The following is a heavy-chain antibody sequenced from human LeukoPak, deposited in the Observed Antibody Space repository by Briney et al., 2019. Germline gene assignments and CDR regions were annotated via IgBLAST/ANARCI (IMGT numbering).Heavy chain of an antibody. CDR2: ISSSGSTI. Sequence: GSLRLSCAASGFTFSSYEMNWVRQAPGKGLEWVSYISSSGSTIYYADSVKGRFTISRDNAKNSLYLQMNSLRAEDTAVYYCAELGITMIGGVWGKGTTVAISS. V-gene: IGHV3-48*03. J-gene: IGHJ6*04. CDR3: AELGITMIGGV. CDR1: GFTFSSYE. D-gene: IGHD3-10*02.